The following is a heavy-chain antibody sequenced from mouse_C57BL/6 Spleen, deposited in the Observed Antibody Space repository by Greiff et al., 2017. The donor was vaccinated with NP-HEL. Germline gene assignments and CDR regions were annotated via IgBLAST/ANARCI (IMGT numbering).Heavy chain of an antibody. V-gene: IGHV5-12*01. J-gene: IGHJ4*01. CDR2: ISNGGGST. CDR3: ARRDYDPFYAMDY. CDR1: GFTFSDYY. D-gene: IGHD2-4*01. Sequence: DVQLVESGGGLVQPGGSLKLSCAASGFTFSDYYMYWVRQTPEKRLEWVAYISNGGGSTYYPDTVKGRFTISRDNAKNTLYLQMSRLKSEDTAMYYCARRDYDPFYAMDYWGQGTSVTVSS.